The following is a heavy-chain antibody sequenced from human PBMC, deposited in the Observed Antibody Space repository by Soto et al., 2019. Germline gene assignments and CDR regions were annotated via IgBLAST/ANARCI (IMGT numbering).Heavy chain of an antibody. CDR1: GFTFSGYV. D-gene: IGHD1-26*01. J-gene: IGHJ4*02. Sequence: GSLRLSCAASGFTFSGYVMHWVRQAPGKGLEWVAVITADAYTKKYAYSVKGRFTIARDNPGNTLYLQMNSLRPADMGVYYCARDQVTGSPDYLDFWGQGARVTVSS. CDR3: ARDQVTGSPDYLDF. V-gene: IGHV3-30-3*01. CDR2: ITADAYTK.